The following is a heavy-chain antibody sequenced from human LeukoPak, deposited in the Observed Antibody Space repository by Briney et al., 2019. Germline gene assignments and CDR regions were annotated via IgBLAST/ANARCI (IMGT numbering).Heavy chain of an antibody. CDR2: INHSGST. D-gene: IGHD2-2*02. CDR1: GGSFSGYY. CDR3: ARATGGYCSSTSCYTGRYYFDY. J-gene: IGHJ4*02. V-gene: IGHV4-34*01. Sequence: PSETLSLTCAVYGGSFSGYYWSWIRQPPGKGLEWIGEINHSGSTNYNPSLKSRVTISVDTSKNQFSLKLSSVTAADTAVYYCARATGGYCSSTSCYTGRYYFDYWGQGTLVTVSS.